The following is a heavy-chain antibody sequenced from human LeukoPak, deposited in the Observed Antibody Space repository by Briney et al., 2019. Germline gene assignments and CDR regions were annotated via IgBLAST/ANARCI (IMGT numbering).Heavy chain of an antibody. V-gene: IGHV3-11*04. CDR3: ARDREGYYDSSGYPLDY. CDR1: GFTFSDYY. CDR2: ISSSGSTI. D-gene: IGHD3-22*01. Sequence: PGGSLRLSCAASGFTFSDYYMSWIRQAPGKGLEWVSYISSSGSTIYYADSVKGRFTISRGNAKNSLYLQMNSLRAEDTAVYYCARDREGYYDSSGYPLDYWGQGTLVTVSS. J-gene: IGHJ4*02.